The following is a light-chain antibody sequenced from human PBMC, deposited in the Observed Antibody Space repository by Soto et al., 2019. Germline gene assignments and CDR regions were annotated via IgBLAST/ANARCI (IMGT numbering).Light chain of an antibody. CDR2: EVS. CDR1: SSDVGSYDR. CDR3: SSFTSSSTLI. Sequence: ALTQPPSVSGSPGQSVTISCTGTSSDVGSYDRVSWYQQPPGTAPKLMIYEVSNRPSGVPDRFSGSKSGNTASLTISGLQAEDEADYYCSSFTSSSTLIFGGGTKLTVL. V-gene: IGLV2-18*02. J-gene: IGLJ2*01.